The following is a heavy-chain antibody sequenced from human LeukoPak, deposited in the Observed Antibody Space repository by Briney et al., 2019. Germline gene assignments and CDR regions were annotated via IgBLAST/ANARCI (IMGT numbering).Heavy chain of an antibody. J-gene: IGHJ6*03. V-gene: IGHV4-34*01. CDR1: GGSFSGYY. Sequence: SETLSLTCAVYGGSFSGYYWSWIRQPPGKGLEWIGEINHSGSTNYNPSLKSRVTISVDTSKNQFSLKLSSVTAADTAVYYCARQARQRHYSNYYYYYMDVWGKGTTVTVSS. D-gene: IGHD4-11*01. CDR2: INHSGST. CDR3: ARQARQRHYSNYYYYYMDV.